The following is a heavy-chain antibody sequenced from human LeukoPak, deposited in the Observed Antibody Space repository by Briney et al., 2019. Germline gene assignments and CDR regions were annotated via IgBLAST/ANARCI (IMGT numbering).Heavy chain of an antibody. Sequence: SETLSLTCTVSGGSFSSGSYYWSWIRQPPGKGLEWIGYIYYSGSTNYNPSLKSRVTISVDTSKNQFSLKLSSVTAADTAVYYCASTIRSRTIDYWGQGTLVTVSS. CDR2: IYYSGST. J-gene: IGHJ4*02. CDR1: GGSFSSGSYY. D-gene: IGHD1-7*01. V-gene: IGHV4-61*01. CDR3: ASTIRSRTIDY.